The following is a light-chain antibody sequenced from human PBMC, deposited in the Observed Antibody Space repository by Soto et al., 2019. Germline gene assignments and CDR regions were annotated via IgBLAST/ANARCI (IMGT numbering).Light chain of an antibody. CDR1: QNIRDY. Sequence: DIQMTQSPSSLSASVGQRVSISCRASQNIRDYLNWYQVKPGKAPNLLVSGVNGLREGVSSRFRGCGSETDFTLIISRLHPEDSATYLCQQTYISPCTFGEGTMVEVK. CDR2: GVN. V-gene: IGKV1-39*01. CDR3: QQTYISPCT. J-gene: IGKJ1*01.